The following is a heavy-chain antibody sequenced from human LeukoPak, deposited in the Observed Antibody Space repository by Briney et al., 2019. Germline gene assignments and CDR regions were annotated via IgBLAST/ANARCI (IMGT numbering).Heavy chain of an antibody. J-gene: IGHJ4*02. CDR3: AGYSGSPRYFDY. Sequence: SETLSLTCADYGAPFSGYYWSWIRQPPGKGLEWIGEIIHSGSTNYSPSLKSRVTISLDTAKSQFSLRLTSVTAADTAVYYCAGYSGSPRYFDYWGQGTLVTVSS. V-gene: IGHV4-34*12. CDR2: IIHSGST. D-gene: IGHD6-6*01. CDR1: GAPFSGYY.